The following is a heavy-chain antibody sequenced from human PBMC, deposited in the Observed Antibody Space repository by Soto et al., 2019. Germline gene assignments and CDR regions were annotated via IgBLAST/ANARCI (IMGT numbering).Heavy chain of an antibody. Sequence: EVQLVESGGGLVQPGRSLRLSCAASGFTFDDYAMHWVQQAPGKGLEWVSGISWNSGSIGYADSVKGRFTISRDNAKNSLYLQMNSLRAEDTALYYCAKGDYGDYGMDVWGQGTTVTVSS. CDR1: GFTFDDYA. CDR3: AKGDYGDYGMDV. D-gene: IGHD3-16*01. V-gene: IGHV3-9*01. J-gene: IGHJ6*02. CDR2: ISWNSGSI.